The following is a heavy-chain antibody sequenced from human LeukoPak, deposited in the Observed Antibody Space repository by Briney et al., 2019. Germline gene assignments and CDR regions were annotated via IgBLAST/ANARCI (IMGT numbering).Heavy chain of an antibody. CDR1: GFTFSSYS. D-gene: IGHD5-12*01. V-gene: IGHV3-21*01. Sequence: PGGSLRLSCAASGFTFSSYSMNWVRQAPGKGLEWVSSISSSSSYIYYADSVKGRFTISRDNAKNSLYLQMNSLRAEDTAVYYCASSPRVGLRVDYWGQGTLVTVSS. CDR3: ASSPRVGLRVDY. CDR2: ISSSSSYI. J-gene: IGHJ4*02.